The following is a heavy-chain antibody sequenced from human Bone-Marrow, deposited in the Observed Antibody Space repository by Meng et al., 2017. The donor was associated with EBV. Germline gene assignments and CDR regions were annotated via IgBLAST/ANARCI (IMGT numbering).Heavy chain of an antibody. V-gene: IGHV4-34*01. D-gene: IGHD6-13*01. CDR1: GVSFSGYY. CDR3: ARRKAAQIDY. J-gene: IGHJ4*02. Sequence: QGQLQQWGAGLLKPSETLSLTCAVYGVSFSGYYWSWIRQPPGKGLEWIGEIYHSGSTNYNPSLKSRVTISVDKSKNQFSLKLSSVTAADTAVYYCARRKAAQIDYWGQGTLVTVSS. CDR2: IYHSGST.